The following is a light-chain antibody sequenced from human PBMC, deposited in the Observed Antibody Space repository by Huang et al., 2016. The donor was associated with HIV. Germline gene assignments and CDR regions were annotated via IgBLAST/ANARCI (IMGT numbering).Light chain of an antibody. V-gene: IGKV4-1*01. CDR3: QQYYSSPQT. CDR1: QSVYSSSTSKDY. J-gene: IGKJ1*01. CDR2: WAS. Sequence: DIIMTQSPDSLAVSLGERATLNCRSSQSVYSSSTSKDYMAWFQQKPGQPPRLLLFWASTREAGVPERFRGSGSGTHFTLTIANLEAEDAAIYYCQQYYSSPQTFGQGTRVEVK.